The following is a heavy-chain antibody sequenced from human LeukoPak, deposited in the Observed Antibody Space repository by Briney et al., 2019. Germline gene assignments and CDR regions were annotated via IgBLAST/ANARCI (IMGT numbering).Heavy chain of an antibody. CDR2: ISGNSGYT. J-gene: IGHJ4*02. Sequence: GGSLRLSCAASGFTFSSYAMSWVRQAPGKGLEWVSYISGNSGYTNYADSVKGRFTISRDSAKSSLYLQMDILRAEDTAVYYCARGGRKDALDYWGQGTLVTVSS. D-gene: IGHD1-14*01. V-gene: IGHV3-21*05. CDR1: GFTFSSYA. CDR3: ARGGRKDALDY.